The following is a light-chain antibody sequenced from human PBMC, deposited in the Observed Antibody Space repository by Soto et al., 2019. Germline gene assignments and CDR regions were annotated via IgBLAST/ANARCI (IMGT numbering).Light chain of an antibody. Sequence: EIVLTQSPGTLSLSPGERATLSCRASQSVSNHYLAWYQQKPGQAPSLLLYDASNRATGIPARFSGSGSGTDFTLTISSLEPEDFAVYYCQQRSNWPPRTFGGGTKVEIK. J-gene: IGKJ4*01. CDR3: QQRSNWPPRT. V-gene: IGKV3-11*01. CDR2: DAS. CDR1: QSVSNHY.